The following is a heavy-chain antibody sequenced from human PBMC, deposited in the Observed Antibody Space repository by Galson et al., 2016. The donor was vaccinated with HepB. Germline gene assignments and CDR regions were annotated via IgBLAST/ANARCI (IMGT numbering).Heavy chain of an antibody. CDR3: ARSQSSSWYLQGVY. Sequence: QSGAEVKKAGESLKISCKGSGYKFTNYWIAWVRRMPGKGLEWMGIIYPDDSDTKYSPAFQGQVTISADKSINTAFLHWRNLKASDTAKYFCARSQSSSWYLQGVYWGQGTLVTVYS. J-gene: IGHJ4*02. CDR1: GYKFTNYW. D-gene: IGHD6-13*01. V-gene: IGHV5-51*01. CDR2: IYPDDSDT.